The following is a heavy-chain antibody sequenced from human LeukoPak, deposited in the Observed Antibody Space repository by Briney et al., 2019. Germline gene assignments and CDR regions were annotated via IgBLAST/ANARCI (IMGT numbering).Heavy chain of an antibody. V-gene: IGHV3-23*01. CDR3: AKEPASGSCFDY. Sequence: PGGSLRLSCAASGFTFSSYVMNWVRQAPGKGLEWVSAISGSGTSTYYADSVKGRFTISRDNSKNTLYLQMNSLRAEDTALYYCAKEPASGSCFDYWGQGTLVTVSS. CDR1: GFTFSSYV. J-gene: IGHJ4*02. CDR2: ISGSGTST. D-gene: IGHD3-10*01.